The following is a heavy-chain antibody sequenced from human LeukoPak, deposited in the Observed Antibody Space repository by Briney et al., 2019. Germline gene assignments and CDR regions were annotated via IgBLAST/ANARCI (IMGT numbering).Heavy chain of an antibody. CDR1: GFTFSSYS. V-gene: IGHV3-21*01. Sequence: GGSLRLSRAASGFTFSSYSMNWVRQAPGKGLEWVSSISSSSSYIYYADSVKGRFTISRDNAKNSLYLQMNSLRAEDTAVYYCARTYYDILTGYNPYFDYWGQGILVTVSS. CDR3: ARTYYDILTGYNPYFDY. CDR2: ISSSSSYI. D-gene: IGHD3-9*01. J-gene: IGHJ4*02.